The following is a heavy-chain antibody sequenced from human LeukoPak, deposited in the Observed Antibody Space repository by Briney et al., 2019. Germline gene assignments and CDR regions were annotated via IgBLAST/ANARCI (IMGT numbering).Heavy chain of an antibody. CDR2: IWHAGSIK. V-gene: IGHV3-33*01. CDR3: ARDQRSWYFDL. CDR1: GFTFSDYG. J-gene: IGHJ2*01. Sequence: PGGSLRLSCAASGFTFSDYGMHWVRQAPGKGLEWVAVIWHAGSIKEYADSVKGRFIISRDNSRNTLYLQMNSLRAEDTAVYYCARDQRSWYFDLWGRGTLVTVSS.